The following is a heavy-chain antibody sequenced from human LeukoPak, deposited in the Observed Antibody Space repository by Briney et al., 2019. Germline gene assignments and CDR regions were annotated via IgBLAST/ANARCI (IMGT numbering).Heavy chain of an antibody. CDR1: GFTFSSYW. Sequence: GGSLRLSCAASGFTFSSYWMSWVRQAPGKGLEWVANIKEDGGEKDYVDSVKGRFTISRDNAKNSLYLQMDSLRADDTAVYYCARARYLDLWGRGTLVTVSS. V-gene: IGHV3-7*05. CDR3: ARARYLDL. J-gene: IGHJ2*01. CDR2: IKEDGGEK.